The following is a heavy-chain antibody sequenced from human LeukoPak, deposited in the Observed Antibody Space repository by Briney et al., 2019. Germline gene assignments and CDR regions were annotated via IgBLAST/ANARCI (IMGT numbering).Heavy chain of an antibody. CDR2: INPNSGGT. Sequence: GASVKVSCKASGYTFTGYYMHWVRQAPGQGLEWMGWINPNSGGTNYAQKFQGWVTMTRDTSISTAYMELSRLRSDDTAVYYCARVMGVLYSSGWYDAFDIWGQGTMVTVSS. D-gene: IGHD6-19*01. CDR3: ARVMGVLYSSGWYDAFDI. V-gene: IGHV1-2*04. CDR1: GYTFTGYY. J-gene: IGHJ3*02.